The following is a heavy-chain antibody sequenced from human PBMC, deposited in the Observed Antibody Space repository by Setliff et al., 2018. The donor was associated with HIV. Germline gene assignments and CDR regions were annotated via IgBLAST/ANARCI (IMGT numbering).Heavy chain of an antibody. CDR3: ARDQADVYNYLLSGAFDF. J-gene: IGHJ3*01. D-gene: IGHD3-10*01. CDR2: IYTSGST. CDR1: GASISSGNYY. Sequence: SETLSLTCTVSGASISSGNYYWSWIRQPAGKGLEWIGRIYTSGSTNHNPSLKSRVTISLDTSKNQFSLKLSSVTAADTAVYYCARDQADVYNYLLSGAFDFWGQGAMVTVSS. V-gene: IGHV4-61*02.